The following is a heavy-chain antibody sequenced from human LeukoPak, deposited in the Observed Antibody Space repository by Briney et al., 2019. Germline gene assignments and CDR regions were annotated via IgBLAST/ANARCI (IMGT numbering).Heavy chain of an antibody. J-gene: IGHJ6*02. CDR2: ISGSGGST. V-gene: IGHV3-23*01. CDR1: GFTFSSYA. Sequence: PGGSLRLSCAASGFTFSSYAMSWVRQAPGKGLEWVSAISGSGGSTYYADSVKGRFTISRDNSKNTLYLQMNSLRAEDTAVYYCAKPLGFGVPDLYYCYGMDVWGQGTTVTVSS. D-gene: IGHD3-10*01. CDR3: AKPLGFGVPDLYYCYGMDV.